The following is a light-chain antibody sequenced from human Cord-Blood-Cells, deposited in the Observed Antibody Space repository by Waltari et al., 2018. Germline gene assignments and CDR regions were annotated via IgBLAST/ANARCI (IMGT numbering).Light chain of an antibody. CDR2: GAS. CDR3: QQYGSSPRT. V-gene: IGKV3-20*01. Sequence: EIVVTQSPGTLSLSPGERATLSCRASQSVSSSYLACYQQKPGHAPRLLIYGASSRGTGIPDRFSGSGSGTDFTLTSSRLEPEDFAVYYCQQYGSSPRTFGQGTKVEIK. CDR1: QSVSSSY. J-gene: IGKJ1*01.